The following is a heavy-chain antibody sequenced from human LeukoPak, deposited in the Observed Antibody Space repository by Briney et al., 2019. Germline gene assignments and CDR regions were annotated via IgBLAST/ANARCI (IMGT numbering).Heavy chain of an antibody. V-gene: IGHV3-7*01. D-gene: IGHD6-13*01. Sequence: GGSLRLSCAASGFTFSSYWMSWVRQAPGKGLEWVANIKQDGSEKNYVDSVKGRFTISRDNAKNSLYLQMNSLRAEDTAVYYCARDVSSSWESSYYFDYWGQGTLVTVSS. J-gene: IGHJ4*02. CDR1: GFTFSSYW. CDR3: ARDVSSSWESSYYFDY. CDR2: IKQDGSEK.